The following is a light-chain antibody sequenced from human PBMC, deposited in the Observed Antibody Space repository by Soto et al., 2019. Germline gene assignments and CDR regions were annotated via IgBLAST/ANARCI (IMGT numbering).Light chain of an antibody. CDR1: QPISRN. Sequence: EIVMTQSPATPSVSTGQGATLSCRASQPISRNLAWYQQKPGQAPRLLMYGASTRATDIPGRFSGGGSGTEFTLTISSLQSEDFAVYYCQQYKNWPLTFGPGTKVDIK. J-gene: IGKJ3*01. CDR2: GAS. V-gene: IGKV3-15*01. CDR3: QQYKNWPLT.